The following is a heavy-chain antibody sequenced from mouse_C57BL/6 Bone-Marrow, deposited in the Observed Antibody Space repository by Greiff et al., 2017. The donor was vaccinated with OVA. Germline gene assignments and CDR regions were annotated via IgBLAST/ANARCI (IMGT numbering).Heavy chain of an antibody. Sequence: QVQLKESGAELVRPGASVKLSCKASGYTFTDYYINWVKQRPGQGLEWIARIYPGSGNTYYNEKFKGKATLTAEKSSSTAYMQLSSLTSEDSAVYFCARRDYYGSSPMDYWGQGTSVTVSS. V-gene: IGHV1-76*01. CDR2: IYPGSGNT. D-gene: IGHD1-1*01. J-gene: IGHJ4*01. CDR3: ARRDYYGSSPMDY. CDR1: GYTFTDYY.